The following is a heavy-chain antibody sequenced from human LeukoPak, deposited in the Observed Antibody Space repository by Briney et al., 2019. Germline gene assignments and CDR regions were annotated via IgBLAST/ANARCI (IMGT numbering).Heavy chain of an antibody. CDR3: AKSSRICSSTSCYSGWFDP. Sequence: AGGSLRLSCAASGFTFDDYAMHWVRHAPGKGLEWVSGISWNSGSIGYADSVKGRFTISRDNAKNSLYLQMNSLRAEDTALYYCAKSSRICSSTSCYSGWFDPWGQGTLVTVSS. J-gene: IGHJ5*02. CDR2: ISWNSGSI. CDR1: GFTFDDYA. V-gene: IGHV3-9*01. D-gene: IGHD2-2*01.